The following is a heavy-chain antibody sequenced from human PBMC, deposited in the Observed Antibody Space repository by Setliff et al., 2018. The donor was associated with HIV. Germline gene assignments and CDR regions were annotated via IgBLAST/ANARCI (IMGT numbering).Heavy chain of an antibody. CDR2: IKHDGSEKYV. CDR3: ARGGSGWYELDF. CDR1: GFTFSYFW. J-gene: IGHJ4*02. Sequence: PGGSLRLSCATSGFTFSYFWMSWVRQTPGKGLEWVANIKHDGSEKYVYYADSMKGRFTISRDNAENSVYLQMDSLRAEDTAVYFCARGGSGWYELDFWGQGTLVTVSS. D-gene: IGHD6-19*01. V-gene: IGHV3-7*03.